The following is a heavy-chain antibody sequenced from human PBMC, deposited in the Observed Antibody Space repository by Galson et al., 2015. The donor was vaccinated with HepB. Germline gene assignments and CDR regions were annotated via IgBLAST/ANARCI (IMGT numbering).Heavy chain of an antibody. Sequence: SLRLSCAGSGFTCSDYWMTWVRQAPGKGLEWVASIKYDGSEKYYVDSVQGRFSISRDNAKNSLYLQMNSLRVEDTAVYFCARESRRGYSCPNGPDYWGQATLVTVSS. D-gene: IGHD5-18*01. CDR1: GFTCSDYW. CDR2: IKYDGSEK. J-gene: IGHJ4*02. V-gene: IGHV3-7*03. CDR3: ARESRRGYSCPNGPDY.